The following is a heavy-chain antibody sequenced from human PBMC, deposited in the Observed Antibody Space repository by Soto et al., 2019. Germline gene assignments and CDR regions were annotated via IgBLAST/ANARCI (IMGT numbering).Heavy chain of an antibody. CDR2: ISAYNGNT. Sequence: ASVKVSCKASGYTFVSYGISWVRQAPRQGLEWMGWISAYNGNTNYAQKLQGRVTMTTDTSTSTAYMELRSLRSDDTAVYYCARSGGTAGYYYGMDVWGQGTTVTVSS. CDR3: ARSGGTAGYYYGMDV. V-gene: IGHV1-18*01. D-gene: IGHD6-13*01. J-gene: IGHJ6*02. CDR1: GYTFVSYG.